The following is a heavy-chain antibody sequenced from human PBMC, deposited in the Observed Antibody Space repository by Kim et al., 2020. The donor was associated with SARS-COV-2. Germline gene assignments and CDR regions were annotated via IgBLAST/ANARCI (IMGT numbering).Heavy chain of an antibody. Sequence: SETLSLTCSVSGDSISTRTYSWGWIRQPPGKGLEWIGNINYRGTTYYNLSFKSRVAMSVDTSKNQFSLKLNSVTAAATAIYYCAGLSVVVSSDDSWVQGT. D-gene: IGHD2-15*01. V-gene: IGHV4-39*01. J-gene: IGHJ4*02. CDR2: INYRGTT. CDR1: GDSISTRTYS. CDR3: AGLSVVVSSDDS.